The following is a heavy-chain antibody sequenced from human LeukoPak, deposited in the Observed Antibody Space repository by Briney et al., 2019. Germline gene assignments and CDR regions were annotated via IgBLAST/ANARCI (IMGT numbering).Heavy chain of an antibody. V-gene: IGHV3-48*03. CDR3: AGSYGYSGGKGDY. Sequence: GGSLRLSCAASGFTFSSYEMNWVRQAPGKGLEWVSYISSSGSTIYYADSVKGRFTISRDNAKNSLYLQMNSLRAEDTAVYYCAGSYGYSGGKGDYWGQGTLVTVSS. CDR2: ISSSGSTI. CDR1: GFTFSSYE. J-gene: IGHJ4*02. D-gene: IGHD6-19*01.